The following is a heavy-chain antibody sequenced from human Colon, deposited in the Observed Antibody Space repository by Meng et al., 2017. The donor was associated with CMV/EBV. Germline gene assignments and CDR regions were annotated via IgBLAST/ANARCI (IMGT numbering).Heavy chain of an antibody. Sequence: QVQLHPGGAGPLNPSETLSLTCTVYGQPSFIAYSWSWIRQSPGRGLEWIGEINRSGNTKYNLSLMSRVTISVDMSKKQFSLKLTSVTAADTAVYYCASPQPVYGDYLYHWSQGTLVTVSS. J-gene: IGHJ5*02. D-gene: IGHD4-17*01. CDR1: GQPSFIAYS. V-gene: IGHV4-34*01. CDR2: INRSGNT. CDR3: ASPQPVYGDYLYH.